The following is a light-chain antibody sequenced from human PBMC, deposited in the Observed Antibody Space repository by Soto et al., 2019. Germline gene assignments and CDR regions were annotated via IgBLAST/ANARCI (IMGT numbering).Light chain of an antibody. CDR3: QQSYSTPPT. Sequence: DIQMTQSPSSLSASVGDRVTITCRASQSISSYLQWYQKKPGKAPKLLIYAASSLHGGVPSRFSGSGSGTDFTLTISSLPPEDFATYYCQQSYSTPPTFGQGTKVESK. J-gene: IGKJ1*01. CDR1: QSISSY. V-gene: IGKV1-39*01. CDR2: AAS.